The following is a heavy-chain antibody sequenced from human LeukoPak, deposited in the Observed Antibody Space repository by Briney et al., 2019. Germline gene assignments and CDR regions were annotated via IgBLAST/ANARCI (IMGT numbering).Heavy chain of an antibody. CDR1: GFTFSDYY. CDR2: ISSSGSTI. Sequence: GGSLRLSCAASGFTFSDYYMSWIRQAPGKGLEWVSYISSSGSTIYYADSVKGRFTTSRDNAKNSLYLQMNSLRAEDTAVYYCARRLGKHLYYYYGMDVWGQGTTVTVSS. D-gene: IGHD3-22*01. V-gene: IGHV3-11*01. J-gene: IGHJ6*02. CDR3: ARRLGKHLYYYYGMDV.